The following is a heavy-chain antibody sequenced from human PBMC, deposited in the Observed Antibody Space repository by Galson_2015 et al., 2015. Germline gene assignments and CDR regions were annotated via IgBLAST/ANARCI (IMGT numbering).Heavy chain of an antibody. V-gene: IGHV3-15*01. CDR2: IKSNTDGGTT. Sequence: SLRLSCAASGFTFSNAWMSWVRQAPGKGLEWVGRIKSNTDGGTTDYAAPVKGRFTNSRGDSKNTLYLQMNSLKTEDSAVYYCTKFSGGVGAATFGYWGQGTLVTVSS. CDR1: GFTFSNAW. D-gene: IGHD2-15*01. J-gene: IGHJ4*02. CDR3: TKFSGGVGAATFGY.